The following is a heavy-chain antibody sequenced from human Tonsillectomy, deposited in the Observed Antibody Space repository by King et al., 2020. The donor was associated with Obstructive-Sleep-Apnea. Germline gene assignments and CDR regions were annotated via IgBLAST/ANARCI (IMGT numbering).Heavy chain of an antibody. CDR3: STEGDVGPADLSY. CDR2: IKTETEGGTN. V-gene: IGHV3-15*01. Sequence: VQLVESGGGLVKPGGSLRLSCAASGFTFKNAHLSWVRQAPGKGREWVGRIKTETEGGTNDYAAPAKGRFTISRDDSTDTLYLHMNSLRTEDTAMYYCSTEGDVGPADLSYWGRGTLVTVSP. CDR1: GFTFKNAH. J-gene: IGHJ4*02. D-gene: IGHD1-26*01.